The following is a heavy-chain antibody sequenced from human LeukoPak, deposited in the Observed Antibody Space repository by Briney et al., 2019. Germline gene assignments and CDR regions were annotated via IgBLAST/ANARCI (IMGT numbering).Heavy chain of an antibody. J-gene: IGHJ4*02. V-gene: IGHV1-18*01. CDR2: ISAYNGNT. D-gene: IGHD3-22*01. Sequence: GASVKVSCKASGYTFTSYGISWVRQAPGQGLEWMGWISAYNGNTNYAQKLQGRVTMTTDTSTSTAYMELRSLRSDDTAVYYCARVRYDSSGYYFFHYWGQGTLVTVSS. CDR3: ARVRYDSSGYYFFHY. CDR1: GYTFTSYG.